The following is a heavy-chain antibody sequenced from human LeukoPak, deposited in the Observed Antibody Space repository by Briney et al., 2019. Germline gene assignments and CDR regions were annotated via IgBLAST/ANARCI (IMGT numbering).Heavy chain of an antibody. J-gene: IGHJ6*02. V-gene: IGHV3-7*01. D-gene: IGHD3-9*01. CDR1: GFTFSRDW. Sequence: GGSLRLSCVASGFTFSRDWMSWVRRAPGKGLEWVANIKEDGSAQYYADSVKGRFTISRDNTKNSLYLQMNSLTAEDTAMYYCAKDGDGYHNWGQGTTVTVSS. CDR3: AKDGDGYHN. CDR2: IKEDGSAQ.